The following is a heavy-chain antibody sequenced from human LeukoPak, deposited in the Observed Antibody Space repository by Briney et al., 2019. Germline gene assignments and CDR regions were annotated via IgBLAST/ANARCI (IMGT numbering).Heavy chain of an antibody. J-gene: IGHJ4*02. Sequence: GGSLRLSSAASGFTFSNAWMSWVRQAPGKWLEWVGRIKSKGDGGTTHYAARVKGRFTIERTDSKYTLYRQMNSVNTEDTAVDYCTTGDLDPWLDYWGQGTLVTVSS. CDR2: IKSKGDGGTT. CDR3: TTGDLDPWLDY. V-gene: IGHV3-15*01. CDR1: GFTFSNAW. D-gene: IGHD3-9*01.